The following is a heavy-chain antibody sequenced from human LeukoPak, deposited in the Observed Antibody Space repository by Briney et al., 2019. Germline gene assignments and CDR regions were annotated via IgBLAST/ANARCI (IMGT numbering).Heavy chain of an antibody. J-gene: IGHJ3*02. CDR2: INHSGST. V-gene: IGHV4-34*01. Sequence: SETLSLTCAVYGGSFSGYYWSWIRQPPGKGLEWIGEINHSGSTNYNPSLKSRVTISVDTSKNQFSLKLSSVTAADTAVYYCARGPARYYDSSGYYYDGVFDIWGQGTMVTVSS. CDR1: GGSFSGYY. CDR3: ARGPARYYDSSGYYYDGVFDI. D-gene: IGHD3-22*01.